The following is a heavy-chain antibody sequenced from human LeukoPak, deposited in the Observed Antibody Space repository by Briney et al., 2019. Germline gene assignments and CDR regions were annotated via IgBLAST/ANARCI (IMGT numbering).Heavy chain of an antibody. CDR3: ARVGCSSTSCYPDFDY. Sequence: SETLSLTCTVSGGSIRNYYWSWIRQPPGKGLEWIGYIYHSGSTYYNPSLKSRVTISVDRSKNQFSLKLSSVTAADTAVYYCARVGCSSTSCYPDFDYWGQGTLVTVSS. J-gene: IGHJ4*02. D-gene: IGHD2-2*01. V-gene: IGHV4-59*12. CDR2: IYHSGST. CDR1: GGSIRNYY.